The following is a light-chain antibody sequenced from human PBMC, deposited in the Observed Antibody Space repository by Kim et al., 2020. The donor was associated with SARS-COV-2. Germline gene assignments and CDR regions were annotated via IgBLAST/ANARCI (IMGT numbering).Light chain of an antibody. V-gene: IGLV3-21*01. CDR2: YDS. CDR1: NIASRS. CDR3: QVWESSSDHWV. J-gene: IGLJ3*02. Sequence: SYELTQPPSVSVAPGKTARITCGGNNIASRSVHWYQQKPGQAPVVVIYYDSDRPSGIPERFSGSDSGNTATLTINRVEAGDEADYYCQVWESSSDHWVFGGGTQLTVL.